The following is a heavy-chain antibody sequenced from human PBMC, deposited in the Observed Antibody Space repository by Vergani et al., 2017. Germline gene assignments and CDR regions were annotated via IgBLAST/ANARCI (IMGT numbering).Heavy chain of an antibody. CDR2: IYPGDSDT. CDR1: GYSFTSYW. D-gene: IGHD2-15*01. J-gene: IGHJ6*01. V-gene: IGHV5-51*03. Sequence: EVQLVQSGAEVNTPGESLKISCKGSGYSFTSYWIGWVRQMPGKGLEWMGIIYPGDSDTRYSPSFQGQVTISADKSISTAYLQWSSRKASDTAMYYWARGAARPGSDQIYYCCYYGMDVWGQGTTVTVAS. CDR3: ARGAARPGSDQIYYCCYYGMDV.